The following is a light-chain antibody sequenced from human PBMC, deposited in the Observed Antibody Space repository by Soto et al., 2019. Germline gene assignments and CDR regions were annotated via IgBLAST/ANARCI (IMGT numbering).Light chain of an antibody. CDR3: QQYGRSPFT. CDR1: QSVSSN. J-gene: IGKJ3*01. CDR2: GAS. Sequence: EIVMTQSPATLSVSPGERATLSCRASQSVSSNLAWYQQKPGQAPRLLIYGASNRATGIPDRCSGSGSGTDFTITISRLEDEDFAVYYCQQYGRSPFTFGHGAKVDIK. V-gene: IGKV3-20*01.